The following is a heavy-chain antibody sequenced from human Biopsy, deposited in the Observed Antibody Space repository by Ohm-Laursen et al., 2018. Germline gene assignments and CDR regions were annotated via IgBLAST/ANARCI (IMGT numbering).Heavy chain of an antibody. D-gene: IGHD6-19*01. CDR3: ARGRRTSGWPYFDN. Sequence: TLSLTCTVSGDSLTSGPENWSWIRKSPGQGLEYIGFIYSGGNTNYNPSLKNRVTMSVDTSKNQFYLKLYSVTAADTAVYYCARGRRTSGWPYFDNWGQGALVIVSP. CDR1: GDSLTSGPEN. V-gene: IGHV4-61*01. CDR2: IYSGGNT. J-gene: IGHJ4*02.